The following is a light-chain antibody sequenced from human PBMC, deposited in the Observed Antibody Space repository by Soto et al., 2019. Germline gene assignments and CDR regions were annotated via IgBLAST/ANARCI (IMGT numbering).Light chain of an antibody. V-gene: IGKV3-20*01. CDR3: QNYGGSPSIT. Sequence: EIVLTQSPGTLSLSPGERATLSCRASQSVSSSYLGWYQQKPGQAPRLLIYGASGRAAGIPDRFSGSGSGTDFTLTISRLEPEDFAVYYWQNYGGSPSITCGPGTKVDIK. CDR1: QSVSSSY. J-gene: IGKJ3*01. CDR2: GAS.